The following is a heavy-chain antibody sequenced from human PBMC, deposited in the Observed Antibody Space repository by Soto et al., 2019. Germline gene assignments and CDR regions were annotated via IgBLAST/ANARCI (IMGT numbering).Heavy chain of an antibody. CDR3: TTYYYDILTGYRLDY. D-gene: IGHD3-9*01. V-gene: IGHV3-15*07. Sequence: EVQLVESGGGLVKPGGSLRLSCAASGFTFSNAWMNWVRQAPGKGLEWVGRIKSKTDGGTTDYAAPVKGTFTISRDDSKNTLYLQMNRLKTEDTAVYYCTTYYYDILTGYRLDYWGQGTLVTVSS. CDR2: IKSKTDGGTT. CDR1: GFTFSNAW. J-gene: IGHJ4*02.